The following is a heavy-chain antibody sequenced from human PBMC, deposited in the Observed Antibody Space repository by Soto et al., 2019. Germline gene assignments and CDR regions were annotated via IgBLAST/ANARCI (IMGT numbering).Heavy chain of an antibody. Sequence: ASVKVSCKASGGTFSSYGISWVRQAPGQGLEWMGWISAYNGNTNYAQKLQGRVTMTTDTSTSTAYMELRSLRSDDTAVYYCARYDILPRGNWFDPWGQGTLVTVSS. CDR3: ARYDILPRGNWFDP. J-gene: IGHJ5*02. CDR1: GGTFSSYG. CDR2: ISAYNGNT. V-gene: IGHV1-18*01. D-gene: IGHD3-9*01.